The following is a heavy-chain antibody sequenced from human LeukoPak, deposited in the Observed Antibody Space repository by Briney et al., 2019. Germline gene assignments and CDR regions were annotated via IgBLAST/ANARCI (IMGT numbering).Heavy chain of an antibody. J-gene: IGHJ3*01. Sequence: GGSLRLSCAASGFTLNTYSMDWVRQAPGKGLEWVSYISSSSTTRYYADSVKGRFTISRDNAQNSLSLQMDSLRAEDTAVSYCARDGREWGVEAFDLLGQRTKVTGSS. CDR2: ISSSSTTR. CDR1: GFTLNTYS. V-gene: IGHV3-48*01. CDR3: ARDGREWGVEAFDL. D-gene: IGHD2-8*01.